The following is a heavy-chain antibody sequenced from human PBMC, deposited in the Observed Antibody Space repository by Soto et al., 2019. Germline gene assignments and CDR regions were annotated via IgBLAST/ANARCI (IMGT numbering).Heavy chain of an antibody. J-gene: IGHJ5*02. V-gene: IGHV1-2*04. CDR2: INPNSGGT. D-gene: IGHD6-13*01. Sequence: GASVNVSCTAAGYTFTGYYMHWVRQAPGQGLEWMGWINPNSGGTNYAQKFQGWVTMTRDTSISTAYMELSRLRSDDTAVYYCARGQLVLAAAGNFGWFDPWGQGTLVTVSS. CDR3: ARGQLVLAAAGNFGWFDP. CDR1: GYTFTGYY.